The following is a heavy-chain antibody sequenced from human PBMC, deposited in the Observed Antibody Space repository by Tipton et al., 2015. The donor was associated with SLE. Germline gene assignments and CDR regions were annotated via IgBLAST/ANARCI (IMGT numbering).Heavy chain of an antibody. Sequence: TLSLTCIVSGGSISSSSYYWGWIRQPPGKGLEWIGSIYYSGSTYYNPSLKSRVTISVDTSMNQFSLKLNSVIAADTAVYYCARHGVRQFLAWSGNWFDPWGQGTLVTVSS. D-gene: IGHD3-3*01. CDR2: IYYSGST. CDR1: GGSISSSSYY. J-gene: IGHJ5*02. V-gene: IGHV4-39*01. CDR3: ARHGVRQFLAWSGNWFDP.